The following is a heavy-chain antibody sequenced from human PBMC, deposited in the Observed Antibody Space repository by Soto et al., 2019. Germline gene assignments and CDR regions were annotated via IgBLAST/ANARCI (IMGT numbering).Heavy chain of an antibody. D-gene: IGHD3-22*01. CDR1: GYTFTSYG. V-gene: IGHV1-18*01. J-gene: IGHJ4*02. CDR2: ISAYNGNT. CDR3: ARDLSTHYYYDSSGYYPYYFDY. Sequence: QVQLVQSGAEVKKPGASVKVSCKASGYTFTSYGISWVRQAPGQGLEWMGWISAYNGNTNYAQKHQGRVTMTTDTSTSTAYMELRSLRSDDTAVYYCARDLSTHYYYDSSGYYPYYFDYWGQGTLVTVSS.